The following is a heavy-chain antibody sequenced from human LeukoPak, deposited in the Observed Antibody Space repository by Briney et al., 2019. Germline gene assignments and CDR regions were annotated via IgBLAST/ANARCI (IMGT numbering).Heavy chain of an antibody. J-gene: IGHJ4*02. CDR3: ARGLNRNDYGDYGY. Sequence: SETLSLTCTVSGGSISSSSYYWAWIRQPPGKGLEWIGSIYYGGSTYYNSSLKSRVTISVDVSKNQFSLKLSSVTAADTAVYYCARGLNRNDYGDYGYWGQGTLVTVSS. V-gene: IGHV4-39*07. D-gene: IGHD4-17*01. CDR2: IYYGGST. CDR1: GGSISSSSYY.